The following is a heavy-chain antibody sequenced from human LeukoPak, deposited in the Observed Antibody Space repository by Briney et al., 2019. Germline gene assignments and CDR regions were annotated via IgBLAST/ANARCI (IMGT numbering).Heavy chain of an antibody. J-gene: IGHJ4*02. CDR3: ASRSPLIDGLDY. CDR1: GYTFTGYY. V-gene: IGHV1-2*02. D-gene: IGHD2/OR15-2a*01. CDR2: INPNSGGT. Sequence: ASVKVSCKASGYTFTGYYMHWVRQAPGQGLEWMGWINPNSGGTNCAQKFQGRVTMTRDTSISTAYMELSRLRSDDTAVYYCASRSPLIDGLDYWGQGTLVTVSS.